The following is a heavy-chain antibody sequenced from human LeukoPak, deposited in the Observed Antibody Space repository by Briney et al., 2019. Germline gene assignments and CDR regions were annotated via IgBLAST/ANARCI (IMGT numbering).Heavy chain of an antibody. CDR1: GGSISSYY. J-gene: IGHJ6*02. CDR2: IYYSGST. Sequence: SETLSLTCTVSGGSISSYYWSWIRQPPGKGLEWIGYIYYSGSTNYNPSLKSRVTISVDTSKNQFSLKLSFVTAADTAVYYCARHSSGWSYYYYGMDVWGQGTTVTVSS. D-gene: IGHD6-19*01. V-gene: IGHV4-59*08. CDR3: ARHSSGWSYYYYGMDV.